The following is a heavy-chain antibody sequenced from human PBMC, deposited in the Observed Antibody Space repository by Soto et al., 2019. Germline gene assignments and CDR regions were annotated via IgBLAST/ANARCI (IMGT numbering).Heavy chain of an antibody. CDR2: IIPILGIA. D-gene: IGHD2-15*01. J-gene: IGHJ3*02. CDR3: AIWLGYCSGGSCDSGDAFDI. V-gene: IGHV1-69*02. Sequence: QVQLVQSGAEVKKPGSSVKVSCKASGGTFSSYTISWVRQAPGQGLEWMGRIIPILGIANYAQKFQGRVTIAADKSTSTAYMGLSSLGSEDTAVYYCAIWLGYCSGGSCDSGDAFDIWGQGTMVTVSS. CDR1: GGTFSSYT.